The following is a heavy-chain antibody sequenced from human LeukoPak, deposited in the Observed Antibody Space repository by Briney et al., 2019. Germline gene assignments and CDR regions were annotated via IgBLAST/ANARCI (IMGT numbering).Heavy chain of an antibody. V-gene: IGHV4-59*01. CDR2: IYYSGST. CDR1: GGSISSYY. Sequence: SETLSLTCTVSGGSISSYYWSWIRQPPGKGLEWIGYIYYSGSTNYNPSLKSRVTISGDTSKKQFSLKLSSVTAADTAVYYCARGVWGTYSLMGLDYWGQGTLVTVSS. CDR3: ARGVWGTYSLMGLDY. D-gene: IGHD1-26*01. J-gene: IGHJ4*02.